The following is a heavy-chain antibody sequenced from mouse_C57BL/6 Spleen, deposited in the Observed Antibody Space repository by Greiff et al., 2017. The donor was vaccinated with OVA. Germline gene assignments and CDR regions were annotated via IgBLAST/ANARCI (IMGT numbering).Heavy chain of an antibody. CDR2: IYPGSGNT. CDR3: ARDGYDPYWYFDV. Sequence: QVQLQQSGAELVRPGASVKLSCKASGYTFTDYYINWVKQRPGQGLEWIARIYPGSGNTYYNEKFKGKATLTAEKSSSTAYMQLSSLTSEDSAVYFCARDGYDPYWYFDVWGTGTTVTVSS. D-gene: IGHD2-2*01. V-gene: IGHV1-76*01. J-gene: IGHJ1*03. CDR1: GYTFTDYY.